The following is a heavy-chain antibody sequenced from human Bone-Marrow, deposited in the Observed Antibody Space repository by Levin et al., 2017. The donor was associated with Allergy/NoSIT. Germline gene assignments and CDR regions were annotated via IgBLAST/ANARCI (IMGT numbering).Heavy chain of an antibody. Sequence: SETLSLTCSVSGSTTSLFYWNWIRQTPGKGLEWIGYINYSGSTKYNPSLKSRVTISLDKSKNQFSLLLTSVTAADTAVYYCARDTGGWYFDRWGQGTLVTVAS. CDR2: INYSGST. J-gene: IGHJ5*02. CDR3: ARDTGGWYFDR. CDR1: GSTTSLFY. D-gene: IGHD3-16*01. V-gene: IGHV4-59*01.